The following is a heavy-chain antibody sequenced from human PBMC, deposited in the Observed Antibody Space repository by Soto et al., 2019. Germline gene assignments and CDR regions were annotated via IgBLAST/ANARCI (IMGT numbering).Heavy chain of an antibody. D-gene: IGHD4-17*01. V-gene: IGHV4-34*01. CDR1: GGSFSGYY. Sequence: SETLSLTCAVYGGSFSGYYWSWIRQPPGKGLEWIGEINHSGSTNYNPSLKSRVTISVDTSKNQFSLKLSSVTAADTAVYYCARGKFTGGVTKTNWFDPWGQGTLVTVSS. CDR2: INHSGST. J-gene: IGHJ5*02. CDR3: ARGKFTGGVTKTNWFDP.